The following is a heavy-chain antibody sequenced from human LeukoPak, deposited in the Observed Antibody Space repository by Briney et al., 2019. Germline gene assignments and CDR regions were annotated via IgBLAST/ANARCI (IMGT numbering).Heavy chain of an antibody. CDR3: ARDRVGYPKYYFDY. D-gene: IGHD5-12*01. CDR2: ISSSSSAI. J-gene: IGHJ4*02. V-gene: IGHV3-48*02. CDR1: GFTFSSYS. Sequence: PGRSLRLSCAASGFTFSSYSMNWVRQAPGKGLEWVSYISSSSSAIYYADSVKGRFTISRDNAKNSLYLQMNSLRDEDTAVYYCARDRVGYPKYYFDYWGQGTLVTVSS.